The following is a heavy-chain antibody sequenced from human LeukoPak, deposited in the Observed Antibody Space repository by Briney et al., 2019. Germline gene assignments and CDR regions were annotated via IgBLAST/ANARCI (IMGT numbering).Heavy chain of an antibody. Sequence: GGSLRLSCAASAFTFSSYGMHWVRQAPGKGLEWVSYISSSGSTIYYADSVKGRFTISRDNAKNSLYLQMNSLRAEDTAVYYCASLSMTTVTTFDYWGQGTLVTVSS. CDR2: ISSSGSTI. CDR1: AFTFSSYG. J-gene: IGHJ4*02. V-gene: IGHV3-48*04. D-gene: IGHD4-17*01. CDR3: ASLSMTTVTTFDY.